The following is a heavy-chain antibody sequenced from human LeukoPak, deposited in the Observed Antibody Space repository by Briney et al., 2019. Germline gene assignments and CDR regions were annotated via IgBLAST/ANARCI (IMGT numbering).Heavy chain of an antibody. V-gene: IGHV3-9*03. CDR2: ISWNSGSI. CDR1: GFTFDDYA. Sequence: AGRSLRLSCAASGFTFDDYAMHWVRQAPGKGLEWVSGISWNSGSIGYADSVKGRFTISRDNAKNSLCLQMNSLRAEDMALYYCAKSRSVAGHGGDAFDIWGQGTMVTVSS. J-gene: IGHJ3*02. CDR3: AKSRSVAGHGGDAFDI. D-gene: IGHD6-19*01.